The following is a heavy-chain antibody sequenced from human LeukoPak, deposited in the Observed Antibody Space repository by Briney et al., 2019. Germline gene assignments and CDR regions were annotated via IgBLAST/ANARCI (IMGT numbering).Heavy chain of an antibody. Sequence: SETLSLTCGVYIGSFSGYYWSWIRQPPGKGLEWIGYVYYSGSTNYNPSLKSRVTLSVDTSKNQFSLKLKSVTSPVTALFYCARDYEDDGDYGLLGYWGQGTLVTVSS. D-gene: IGHD4-17*01. J-gene: IGHJ4*02. V-gene: IGHV4-59*01. CDR1: IGSFSGYY. CDR3: ARDYEDDGDYGLLGY. CDR2: VYYSGST.